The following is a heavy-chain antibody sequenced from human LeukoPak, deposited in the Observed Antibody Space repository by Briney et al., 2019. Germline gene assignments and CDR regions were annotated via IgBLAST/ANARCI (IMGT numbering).Heavy chain of an antibody. D-gene: IGHD3-3*01. CDR3: RSVWSGYQDYYYYYYMDV. V-gene: IGHV1-24*01. CDR1: GYTLTELS. J-gene: IGHJ6*03. Sequence: GSVKVSCKVSGYTLTELSMHWVRQAPGKGLEWMGGFDPEDGETIYAQKFQGRVTMTEDTSTDTAYMELSSLRSEDTAVYYCRSVWSGYQDYYYYYYMDVWGKGTTVTVSS. CDR2: FDPEDGET.